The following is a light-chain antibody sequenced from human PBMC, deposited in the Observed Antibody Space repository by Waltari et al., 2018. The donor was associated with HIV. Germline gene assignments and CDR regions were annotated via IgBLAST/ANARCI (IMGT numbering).Light chain of an antibody. Sequence: DVQMTQSPSTLSAAVVDKVAITCRASQSINNWVARYQQKPGKTPKLLIYKPSYLESGVPSRFSGSVSGADFTLIIDGLQPDDFATYYCQQYNSHSYAFGQGTKVDVK. J-gene: IGKJ2*01. V-gene: IGKV1-5*03. CDR3: QQYNSHSYA. CDR1: QSINNW. CDR2: KPS.